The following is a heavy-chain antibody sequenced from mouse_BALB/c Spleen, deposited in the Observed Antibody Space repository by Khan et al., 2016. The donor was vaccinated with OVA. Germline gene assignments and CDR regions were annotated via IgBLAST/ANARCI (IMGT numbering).Heavy chain of an antibody. J-gene: IGHJ4*01. D-gene: IGHD2-12*01. CDR3: ARSLYYSYGYALDC. CDR1: GYSITSDYA. CDR2: ISSTGST. Sequence: EVQLQESGPGLVTPSQSLSLTCTVTGYSITSDYAWNWIRQFPGNKLEWMGYISSTGSTSSNPSLKSRISITRDISKNQFFLQLKSVTTEDTATYYCARSLYYSYGYALDCWGRGTSVTVSS. V-gene: IGHV3-2*02.